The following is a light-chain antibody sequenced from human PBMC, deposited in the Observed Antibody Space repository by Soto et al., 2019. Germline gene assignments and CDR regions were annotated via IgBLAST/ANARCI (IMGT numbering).Light chain of an antibody. CDR3: QQYGTSPYT. CDR1: QSVSSSS. J-gene: IGKJ2*01. V-gene: IGKV3-20*01. Sequence: ESVLTQSPGTLSLSPGERATLSCRASQSVSSSSLAWYQQKPGQAPRLFIYGASSRATGIPDRFSGSGSGTDFTLTISRLEPEDFAVYYCQQYGTSPYTFGQGTKLEIK. CDR2: GAS.